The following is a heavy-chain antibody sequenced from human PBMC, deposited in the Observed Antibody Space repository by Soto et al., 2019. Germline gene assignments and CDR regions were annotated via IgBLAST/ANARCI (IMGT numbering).Heavy chain of an antibody. V-gene: IGHV3-13*04. Sequence: PGGSLRLSCSASGSTFSSYDMHWVRQGTGKGLEWVSAIGTTGDTYYAGSVKGRFTISRENAKNSLYLQMNSLRAGDTAIYFCARAIGPTLFDYWGQGTLVTVSS. CDR1: GSTFSSYD. CDR3: ARAIGPTLFDY. CDR2: IGTTGDT. D-gene: IGHD3-22*01. J-gene: IGHJ4*02.